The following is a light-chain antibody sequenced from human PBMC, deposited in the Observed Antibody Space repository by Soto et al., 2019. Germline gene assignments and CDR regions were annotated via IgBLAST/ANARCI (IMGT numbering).Light chain of an antibody. V-gene: IGLV2-23*01. CDR3: CSYAGSRKLV. CDR2: EGS. Sequence: QSVLTQPASVSGSPGQSITISCTGTSSDVGSYKLVSWYQHHPGKAPKLMIYEGSKRPSGVSTRFSGSKSGNTASLTISGLQAEDEADYYCCSYAGSRKLVFGGGTKLTVL. CDR1: SSDVGSYKL. J-gene: IGLJ2*01.